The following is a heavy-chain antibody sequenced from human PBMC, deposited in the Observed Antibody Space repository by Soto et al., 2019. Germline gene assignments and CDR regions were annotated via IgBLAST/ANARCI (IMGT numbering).Heavy chain of an antibody. J-gene: IGHJ4*02. CDR2: PNSDGSSI. V-gene: IGHV3-74*01. D-gene: IGHD6-13*01. CDR1: GFTFSTYW. Sequence: GGSLRLSCPASGFTFSTYWMHWVRQAPGKGLVWVSRPNSDGSSISYADSVKGRFTISRDNAKNTLYRQMNSLRAEDTAVYYCAREYSSSRYFDYWGQGTLVTVSS. CDR3: AREYSSSRYFDY.